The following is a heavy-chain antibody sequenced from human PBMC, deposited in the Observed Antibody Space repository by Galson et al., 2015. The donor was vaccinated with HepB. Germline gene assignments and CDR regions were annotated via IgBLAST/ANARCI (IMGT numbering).Heavy chain of an antibody. Sequence: SLRLSCAASGFTFSSYAMHWVRQAPGKGLEWVAVISYDGSNKYYADSVKGRFTISRDNSKNTLYLQMNSLRAEDTAVYYCAREWVKSLHYGDYYYYGMDVWGQGTTVTVSS. CDR1: GFTFSSYA. V-gene: IGHV3-30-3*01. J-gene: IGHJ6*02. CDR3: AREWVKSLHYGDYYYYGMDV. D-gene: IGHD4-17*01. CDR2: ISYDGSNK.